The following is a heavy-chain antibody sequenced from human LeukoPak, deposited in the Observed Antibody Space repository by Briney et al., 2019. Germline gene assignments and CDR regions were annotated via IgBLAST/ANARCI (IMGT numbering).Heavy chain of an antibody. Sequence: PSETLSLTCAVYGGSFSGYYWSWIRQPPGKGLEWIGEINHSGSTNYNPSLKSRVTISVDTSKNQFSLKLSSVTAADTAVYYCARVGADGSGFLFDYWGQGTLVTVSS. CDR1: GGSFSGYY. J-gene: IGHJ4*02. V-gene: IGHV4-34*01. D-gene: IGHD3-10*01. CDR3: ARVGADGSGFLFDY. CDR2: INHSGST.